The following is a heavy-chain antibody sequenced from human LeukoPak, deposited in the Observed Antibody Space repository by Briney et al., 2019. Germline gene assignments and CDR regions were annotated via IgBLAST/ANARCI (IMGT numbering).Heavy chain of an antibody. D-gene: IGHD2-2*01. CDR1: GGSISSYY. CDR3: ARENIVVVPAANVYYYYGMDV. V-gene: IGHV4-59*01. CDR2: IYYSGST. Sequence: SETLSLTCTVSGGSISSYYWSWIRQPPGKGLEWIGYIYYSGSTNYNPSLKSRVTISVDTSKNQFSLKLSSMTAADTAVYYCARENIVVVPAANVYYYYGMDVWGQGTTVTVSS. J-gene: IGHJ6*02.